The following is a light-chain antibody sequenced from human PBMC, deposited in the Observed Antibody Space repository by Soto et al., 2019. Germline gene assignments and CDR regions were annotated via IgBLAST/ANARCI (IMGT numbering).Light chain of an antibody. J-gene: IGKJ1*01. V-gene: IGKV1-5*03. CDR2: KAS. CDR3: QQYKSYSSWT. CDR1: QTINSW. Sequence: IRMTQSASTPSASVGDRVTITCRASQTINSWLAWYQQKPGKAPKLLIYKASYLQSWVPSTFSGSGSGTEFTLTISSLQPDDFATYYCQQYKSYSSWTFGQGTKVDIK.